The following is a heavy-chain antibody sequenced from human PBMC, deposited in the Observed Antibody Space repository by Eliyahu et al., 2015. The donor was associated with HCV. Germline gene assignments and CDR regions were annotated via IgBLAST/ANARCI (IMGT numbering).Heavy chain of an antibody. D-gene: IGHD7-27*01. CDR3: ARDRSRWGAVAFDF. J-gene: IGHJ3*01. Sequence: QLLESGGGLVQPGGSLRLSCAASGFTFSNHAMSWVRRAPGRGLGWVAAISGKGDDTYYSGSLQGRFTISRDNSKNTLSLQINNLRVEDTAIYYCARDRSRWGAVAFDFWGQGTMVTVSS. V-gene: IGHV3-23*01. CDR2: ISGKGDDT. CDR1: GFTFSNHA.